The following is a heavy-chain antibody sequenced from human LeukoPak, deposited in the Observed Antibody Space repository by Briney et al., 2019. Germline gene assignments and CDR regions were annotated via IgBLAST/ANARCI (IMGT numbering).Heavy chain of an antibody. J-gene: IGHJ5*02. CDR3: ARDPGGVTNWFDP. V-gene: IGHV4-61*01. CDR1: GGSVSSGSYY. CDR2: IYYSGST. D-gene: IGHD2-21*02. Sequence: SETLSLTCTVSGGSVSSGSYYWSWIRQPPGKGLEWIGYIYYSGSTNYNPSLKSRVTISVDTSKNQFSLKLSSVTAADTAVYYCARDPGGVTNWFDPWGQGTLVTVSS.